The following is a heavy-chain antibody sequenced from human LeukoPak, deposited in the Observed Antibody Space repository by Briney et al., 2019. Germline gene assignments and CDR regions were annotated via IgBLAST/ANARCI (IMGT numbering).Heavy chain of an antibody. Sequence: PSETLSLTCTVSGGSTSSYYWSWIRQPPGKGLEWIGYIYYSGSTNYNPSLKSRVTISVDTSKNQFSLKLSSVTAADTAVYYCARSLDFSSGWSTPGRWGQGTLVTVSS. CDR1: GGSTSSYY. CDR3: ARSLDFSSGWSTPGR. V-gene: IGHV4-59*01. D-gene: IGHD6-19*01. J-gene: IGHJ4*02. CDR2: IYYSGST.